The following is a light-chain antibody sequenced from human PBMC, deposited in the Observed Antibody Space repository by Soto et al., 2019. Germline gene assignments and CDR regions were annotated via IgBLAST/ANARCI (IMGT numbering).Light chain of an antibody. V-gene: IGLV2-23*02. CDR3: CSYAGIITWV. Sequence: QSALTQPASVSASPGQSITISCTGTSNDIGGHNHVSWYQQHPGNSPKLIIYEVTERPSGVSNRFSASKSGTTASLTISGLQAEDEADYYCCSYAGIITWVCGGGTKLTVL. CDR2: EVT. J-gene: IGLJ3*02. CDR1: SNDIGGHNH.